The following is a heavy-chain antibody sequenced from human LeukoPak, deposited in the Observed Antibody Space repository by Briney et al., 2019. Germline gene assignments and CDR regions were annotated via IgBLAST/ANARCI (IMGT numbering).Heavy chain of an antibody. CDR3: ARRRTTIWYFDL. D-gene: IGHD1-1*01. J-gene: IGHJ2*01. Sequence: GESLKISCKASRYSLTSYWIGWVRRMPGKGLEWMGVIYPGDSVTRYSPSFQGQVTISADKSISTAYLQWSSLKASDTAMYYCARRRTTIWYFDLWGRGTLVTVSS. CDR2: IYPGDSVT. CDR1: RYSLTSYW. V-gene: IGHV5-51*01.